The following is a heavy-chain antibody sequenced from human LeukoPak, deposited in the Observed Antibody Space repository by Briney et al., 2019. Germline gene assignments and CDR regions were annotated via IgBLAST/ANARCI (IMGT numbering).Heavy chain of an antibody. CDR2: IYTSGNT. Sequence: PPESRSLTCTLSSGSMSNYYWSWIRHPARGRLEWMGRIYTSGNTNNNTSLKRRVTISVDKSKNQFSHTLSSVTAAETAVYYCARGPEYYYDTTVYQYYFDYWGQGTLVTVSS. D-gene: IGHD3-22*01. CDR3: ARGPEYYYDTTVYQYYFDY. CDR1: SGSMSNYY. J-gene: IGHJ4*02. V-gene: IGHV4-4*07.